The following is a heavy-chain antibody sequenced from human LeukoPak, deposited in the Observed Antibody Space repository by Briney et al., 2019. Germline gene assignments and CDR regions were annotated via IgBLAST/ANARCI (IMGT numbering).Heavy chain of an antibody. V-gene: IGHV3-33*01. Sequence: GGSLRLPCAASQFTFSNHGMHWVRQAPGKGLEWVAVIWYDGSNKYYADSVKGRFTISRDNSQNTLYLQMNSLRAEDTAVYYCARDRGVSYFDYWGQGTQVTVSS. CDR1: QFTFSNHG. D-gene: IGHD3-10*01. CDR2: IWYDGSNK. CDR3: ARDRGVSYFDY. J-gene: IGHJ4*02.